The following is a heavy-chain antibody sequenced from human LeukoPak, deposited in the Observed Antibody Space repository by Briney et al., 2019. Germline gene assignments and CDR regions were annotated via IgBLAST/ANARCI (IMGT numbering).Heavy chain of an antibody. CDR2: ISGSGGST. J-gene: IGHJ3*02. V-gene: IGHV3-23*01. Sequence: GGSLRLSCAASGFTFSSYAMSWVRQAPGKGLEWVSAISGSGGSTYYADSVKGRFTISRDNSKNTLYLQMNSLRAEDTAVYYCAKARKRLLYFGELLGRSQGPPHDAFDIWGQGTLVTVSS. D-gene: IGHD3-10*01. CDR1: GFTFSSYA. CDR3: AKARKRLLYFGELLGRSQGPPHDAFDI.